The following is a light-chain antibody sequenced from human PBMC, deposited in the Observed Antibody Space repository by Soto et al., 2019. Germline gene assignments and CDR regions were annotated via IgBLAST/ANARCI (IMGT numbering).Light chain of an antibody. CDR2: DAS. CDR1: QGIRND. Sequence: DIQMTQSPSSLSASLGDRVTIACRASQGIRNDLGWYQQKPGKAPKLLIYDASSLESGVPSRFSGSGSGTEFTLTISSLQPDDFATYYCQQYNSYSTFGQGTRLEIK. CDR3: QQYNSYST. V-gene: IGKV1-17*01. J-gene: IGKJ5*01.